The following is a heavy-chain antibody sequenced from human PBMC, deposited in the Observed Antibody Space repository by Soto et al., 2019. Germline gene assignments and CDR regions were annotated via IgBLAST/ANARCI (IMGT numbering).Heavy chain of an antibody. V-gene: IGHV3-30*18. J-gene: IGHJ1*01. D-gene: IGHD2-21*02. CDR3: GKEGGGRYCGGDCYSEYFQH. CDR2: ISYDGSNK. CDR1: GFTFSSYG. Sequence: QVQLVESGGGVVQPGRSLRLSCAASGFTFSSYGMHWVRQAPGKGLEWVAVISYDGSNKYYADSVKGRFTISRDNSKNTRYLEMNSLRGEDTAVCYGGKEGGGRYCGGDCYSEYFQHWGQGTLVTVSS.